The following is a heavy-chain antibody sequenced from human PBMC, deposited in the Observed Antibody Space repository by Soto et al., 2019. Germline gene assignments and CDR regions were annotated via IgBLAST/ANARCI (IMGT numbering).Heavy chain of an antibody. V-gene: IGHV1-69*01. Sequence: QVQLVQSGAEVQNPGSSVKVSCKTSGGTFSNYGISWVRQAPGQGLEWMGGIIPLFATTNYAQKFQGRVTITAEESTSTAYREVSSIRSEATAMFYCARGRRKYYDSGSDLAVHDAVDIWGQGTMVIVSS. CDR3: ARGRRKYYDSGSDLAVHDAVDI. CDR1: GGTFSNYG. D-gene: IGHD3-22*01. CDR2: IIPLFATT. J-gene: IGHJ3*02.